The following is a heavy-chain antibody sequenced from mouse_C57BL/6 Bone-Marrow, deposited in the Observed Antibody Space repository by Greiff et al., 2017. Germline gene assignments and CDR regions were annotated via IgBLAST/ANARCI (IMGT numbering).Heavy chain of an antibody. CDR3: AYDYDKGGHYYAMDY. V-gene: IGHV1-50*01. D-gene: IGHD2-4*01. CDR2: IDPSDSYT. J-gene: IGHJ4*01. Sequence: QVQLQQPGAELVKPGASVKLSCKASGYTFTSYWMQWVKQRPGQGLEWIGEIDPSDSYTNFHQKFKGKAKLTVDTSASTAYMQLSSLTSEDSAVYYCAYDYDKGGHYYAMDYWGQGTSVTVSS. CDR1: GYTFTSYW.